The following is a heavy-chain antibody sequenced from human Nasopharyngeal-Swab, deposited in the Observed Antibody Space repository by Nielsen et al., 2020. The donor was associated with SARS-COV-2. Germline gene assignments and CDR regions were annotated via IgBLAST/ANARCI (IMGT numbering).Heavy chain of an antibody. D-gene: IGHD3-9*01. CDR3: AKRGGFFELREGHVDL. CDR2: VSYEGSVK. V-gene: IGHV3-30*18. Sequence: GSLRLSCAASGFNFNYFGIYWVRQAPGKGLEWVAHVSYEGSVKKYADSVNGRFTISRDSSKNTVYLQMNSLSPEDTAVYYCAKRGGFFELREGHVDLWGRGTLVTVSS. CDR1: GFNFNYFG. J-gene: IGHJ2*01.